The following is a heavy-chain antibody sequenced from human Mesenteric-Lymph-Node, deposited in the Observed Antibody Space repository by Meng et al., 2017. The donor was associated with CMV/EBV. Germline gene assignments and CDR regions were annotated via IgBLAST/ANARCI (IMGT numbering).Heavy chain of an antibody. CDR3: ATGYCTSTKCYTLSDAFDI. V-gene: IGHV3-33*01. Sequence: GESLKISCAASGFTFGSYGMHWVRQAPGKGLEWAANIWYDGSGKYYGDSVKGRFTISRDNSKNTLYLQMNSLRAEDTAVYYCATGYCTSTKCYTLSDAFDIWGQGTMVTVSS. CDR2: IWYDGSGK. CDR1: GFTFGSYG. D-gene: IGHD2-2*02. J-gene: IGHJ3*02.